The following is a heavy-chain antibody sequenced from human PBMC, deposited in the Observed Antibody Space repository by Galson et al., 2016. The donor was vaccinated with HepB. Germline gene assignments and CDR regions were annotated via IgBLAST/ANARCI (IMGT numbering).Heavy chain of an antibody. V-gene: IGHV3-33*01. Sequence: SLRLSCAASGFNFKVYGMHWVRQAPGKGLDWVAVIWYDGSNEDYADSVKVRFTISKDNSKNTVDLQMNSLRAEDTAVYYCARGLPNSGKNYGHGFYFDYWGQGTLVTVSS. D-gene: IGHD1-26*01. CDR2: IWYDGSNE. CDR3: ARGLPNSGKNYGHGFYFDY. CDR1: GFNFKVYG. J-gene: IGHJ4*02.